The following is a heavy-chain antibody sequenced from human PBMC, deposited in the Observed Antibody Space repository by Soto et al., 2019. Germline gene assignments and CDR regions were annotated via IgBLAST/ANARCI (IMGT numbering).Heavy chain of an antibody. Sequence: GGSLRLSCAASGFTFDDYTMHWVRQAPGKGLEWVSLISWDGGSTYYADSVKGRFTISRDNSKNSLYLQMNSLRTEDTALYYCAKDTYYYDSSGYPRSGYGMDVWAQGTTVTVS. CDR2: ISWDGGST. CDR1: GFTFDDYT. D-gene: IGHD3-22*01. V-gene: IGHV3-43*01. J-gene: IGHJ6*02. CDR3: AKDTYYYDSSGYPRSGYGMDV.